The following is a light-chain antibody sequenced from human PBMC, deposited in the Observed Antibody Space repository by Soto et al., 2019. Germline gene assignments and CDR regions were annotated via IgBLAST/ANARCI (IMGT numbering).Light chain of an antibody. V-gene: IGKV3-20*01. J-gene: IGKJ2*01. CDR3: HHDGGSPPYA. CDR2: GSS. Sequence: EVVLTQSPGTLSLSPGESATLSCRASQSVSNNYFAWYQQKPGQAPRLLIFGSSDRATGIPDRFSGSGSGTDFTLTICRLEPEDFAVDYCHHDGGSPPYAFGQGTKLEIK. CDR1: QSVSNNY.